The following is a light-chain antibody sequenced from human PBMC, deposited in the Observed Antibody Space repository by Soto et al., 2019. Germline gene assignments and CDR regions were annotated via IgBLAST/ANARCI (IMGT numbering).Light chain of an antibody. Sequence: EIVLTQSPATLSVSPGERVTLSCRASQSVSSKLVWYQQKPGQAPRLLIYGASTRATGISARFSGSGSGTDFTLSISSLQSEDFAVYYCQQYSSSPSFGQGTRLEI. CDR3: QQYSSSPS. V-gene: IGKV3-15*01. CDR2: GAS. CDR1: QSVSSK. J-gene: IGKJ5*01.